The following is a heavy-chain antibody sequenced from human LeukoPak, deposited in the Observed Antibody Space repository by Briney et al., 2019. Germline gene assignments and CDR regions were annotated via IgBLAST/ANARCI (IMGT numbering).Heavy chain of an antibody. D-gene: IGHD3-10*01. CDR1: GYTFTSYG. Sequence: GASVKVSCKASGYTFTSYGISWVQQAPGQGLEWMGWISAYNGNTNYAQKLQGRATMTTDTSTSTAYMELRSLRSDDTAVYYCARGPRPIMVRGGEDFDYWGQGTLVTVSS. CDR3: ARGPRPIMVRGGEDFDY. CDR2: ISAYNGNT. J-gene: IGHJ4*02. V-gene: IGHV1-18*01.